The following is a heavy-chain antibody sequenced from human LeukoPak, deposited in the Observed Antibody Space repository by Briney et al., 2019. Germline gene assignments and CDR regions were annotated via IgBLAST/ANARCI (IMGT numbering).Heavy chain of an antibody. Sequence: ASVKVSCKASGYTFTSYDINWVRQATGQGLEWMGWINPNSGGTNYAQKFQGRVTMTRDTSISTAYMEPSRLRSDDTAVYYCARDLGYCSGGSCYSNWFDPWGQGTLVTVSS. CDR3: ARDLGYCSGGSCYSNWFDP. V-gene: IGHV1-2*02. CDR1: GYTFTSYD. D-gene: IGHD2-15*01. J-gene: IGHJ5*02. CDR2: INPNSGGT.